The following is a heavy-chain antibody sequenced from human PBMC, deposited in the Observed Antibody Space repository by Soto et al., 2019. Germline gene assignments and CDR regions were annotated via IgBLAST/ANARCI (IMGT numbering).Heavy chain of an antibody. D-gene: IGHD3-16*01. Sequence: SETLSLTCVVSGGSITSYYWSWIRQPAGKGLEWIARIYGSGGTNYNPSLKSRVTMSLDTSKNKFSLRLTSVTAADTAVYYCAREGASSYASRHFDNWGPGTLVTVSS. CDR3: AREGASSYASRHFDN. CDR1: GGSITSYY. J-gene: IGHJ4*02. V-gene: IGHV4-4*07. CDR2: IYGSGGT.